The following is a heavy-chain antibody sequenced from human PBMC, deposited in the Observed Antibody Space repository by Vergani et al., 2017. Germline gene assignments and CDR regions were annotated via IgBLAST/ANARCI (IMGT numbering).Heavy chain of an antibody. CDR3: ARTSHVLRFLEWPRFDP. CDR2: IIPIFGTA. Sequence: QVQLVQSGAEVKKPGASVKVSCKASGYTFTSYYMHWVRQAPGQGLEWMGGIIPIFGTANYAQKFQGRVTITADESTSTAYMELSSLRSEDTAVYYCARTSHVLRFLEWPRFDPWGQGTLVTVSS. D-gene: IGHD3-3*01. J-gene: IGHJ5*02. CDR1: GYTFTSYY. V-gene: IGHV1-69*01.